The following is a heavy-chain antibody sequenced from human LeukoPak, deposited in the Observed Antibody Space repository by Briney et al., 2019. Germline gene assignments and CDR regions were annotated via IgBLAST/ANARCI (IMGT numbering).Heavy chain of an antibody. Sequence: SETLSLTCAVYGGSFSGYYWSWLRQPPGKGLEWIGGINHSGGTNYNPSLRGRVTISVDTSKNQFSLKLSSVTAADTAVYYCAREASIAVAGPHMDVWGKGTTVTVSS. V-gene: IGHV4-34*01. J-gene: IGHJ6*03. D-gene: IGHD6-19*01. CDR3: AREASIAVAGPHMDV. CDR2: INHSGGT. CDR1: GGSFSGYY.